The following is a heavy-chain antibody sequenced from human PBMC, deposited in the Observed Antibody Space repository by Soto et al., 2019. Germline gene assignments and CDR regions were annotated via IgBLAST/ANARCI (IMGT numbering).Heavy chain of an antibody. CDR1: GYSFTSYW. Sequence: PGESLKISCKGSGYSFTSYWIGWVRQMPGKGLEWMGIIYPGDSHTKYSPSFQGQVTISADKSISTAYLQWSGLKASDTAIYYCARQGYCSTTACYTVDHWGQGTLVTVSS. CDR3: ARQGYCSTTACYTVDH. D-gene: IGHD2-2*02. CDR2: IYPGDSHT. V-gene: IGHV5-51*01. J-gene: IGHJ4*02.